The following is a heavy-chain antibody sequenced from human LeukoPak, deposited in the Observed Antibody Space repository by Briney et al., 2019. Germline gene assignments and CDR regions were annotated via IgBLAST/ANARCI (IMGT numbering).Heavy chain of an antibody. D-gene: IGHD1-7*01. CDR2: INDSGRT. CDR1: GGSFSNYY. CDR3: ARRGNYGGNYYFEV. J-gene: IGHJ6*03. Sequence: SETLSLTCAVYGGSFSNYYWSWIRQTPGKGMEWIGEINDSGRTNYNPSLMSRVTVSVDTSKNQFSLRLTSVTATDTAVYYCARRGNYGGNYYFEVGGKGATVGVSS. V-gene: IGHV4-34*01.